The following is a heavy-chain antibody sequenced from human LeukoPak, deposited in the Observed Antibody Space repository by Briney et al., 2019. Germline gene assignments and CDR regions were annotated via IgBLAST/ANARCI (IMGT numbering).Heavy chain of an antibody. CDR2: ITISGTST. V-gene: IGHV3-48*03. Sequence: PGGSLRLSCATSGFTFSSYEMNWVRQAPGKGLEWISYITISGTSTYYADSVKGRFIISRDNGKTALSPQMNSLRAEDTAIYYCVVHSATSCYWGQGTLVTVSS. CDR3: VVHSATSCY. CDR1: GFTFSSYE. J-gene: IGHJ4*02. D-gene: IGHD1-26*01.